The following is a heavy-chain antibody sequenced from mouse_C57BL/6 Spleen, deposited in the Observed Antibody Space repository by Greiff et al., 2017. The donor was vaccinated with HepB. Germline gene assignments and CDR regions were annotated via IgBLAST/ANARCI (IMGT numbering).Heavy chain of an antibody. J-gene: IGHJ4*01. Sequence: EVQLQQSGPVLVKPGASVKMSCKASGYTFTDYYMNWVKQSHGKSLEWIGVINPYNGGTSSNQKFKGKATLTVDKSSSTAYMELNSLTSEDSAVYYCASPLYGSSESYYAMDYWGQGTSVTVSS. CDR3: ASPLYGSSESYYAMDY. D-gene: IGHD1-1*01. CDR1: GYTFTDYY. CDR2: INPYNGGT. V-gene: IGHV1-19*01.